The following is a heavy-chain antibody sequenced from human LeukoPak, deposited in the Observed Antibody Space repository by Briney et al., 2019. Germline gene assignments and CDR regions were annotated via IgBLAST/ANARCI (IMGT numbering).Heavy chain of an antibody. V-gene: IGHV5-51*01. J-gene: IGHJ2*01. CDR3: ARQALGSHWYFDL. D-gene: IGHD7-27*01. CDR2: IYPGDSDS. Sequence: GESLKISCEGSGYIFTSHWLGWVRQMPGKGLEWMGIIYPGDSDSRYSLSFQGQVTISADKSISTAYLQWTSLKASDTAMYYCARQALGSHWYFDLWGRGTLVTVSS. CDR1: GYIFTSHW.